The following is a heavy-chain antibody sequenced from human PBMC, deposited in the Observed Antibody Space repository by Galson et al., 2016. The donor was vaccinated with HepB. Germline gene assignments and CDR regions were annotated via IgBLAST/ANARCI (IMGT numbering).Heavy chain of an antibody. CDR2: ISATGKTI. CDR3: ARHSRATFVEPNWFDP. CDR1: GFTFMSSN. D-gene: IGHD3-3*01. J-gene: IGHJ5*02. Sequence: SLRLSCAASGFTFMSSNMNWVRQAPGKGPEWISYISATGKTIEYADSVKGRFTISRGNAKDSLSLQMNSLRAEDTAVYYCARHSRATFVEPNWFDPWGQGTLVTVSS. V-gene: IGHV3-48*03.